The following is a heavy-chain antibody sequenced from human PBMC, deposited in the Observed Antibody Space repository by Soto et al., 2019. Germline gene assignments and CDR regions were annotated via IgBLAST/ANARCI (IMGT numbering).Heavy chain of an antibody. D-gene: IGHD2-2*01. CDR3: SAPEYCRGTSCLGY. CDR2: IRSKANNYAT. CDR1: GFTFSGSV. V-gene: IGHV3-73*02. Sequence: EVQLVESGGGLVQPGESLKLSCAASGFTFSGSVMHWVRQASGKGLEWVGRIRSKANNYATAYAASVKGRFIISRDDSQNTAFLQMSSLKTEDTAVYYCSAPEYCRGTSCLGYWGQGTLVTVSS. J-gene: IGHJ4*02.